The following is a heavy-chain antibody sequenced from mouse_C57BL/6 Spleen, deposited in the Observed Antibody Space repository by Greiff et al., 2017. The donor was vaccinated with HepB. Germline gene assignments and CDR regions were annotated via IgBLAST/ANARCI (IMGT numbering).Heavy chain of an antibody. CDR1: GYTFTSYW. V-gene: IGHV1-69*01. CDR2: IDPSDSYT. Sequence: VQLQQSGAELVMPGASVKLSCKASGYTFTSYWMHWVKQRPGQGLEWIGEIDPSDSYTNYNQKFKGKSTLTVDKSSSTAYMQLSSLTSEDAAVYYGARGYYDSSYWYFDVWGTGTTVTVSS. CDR3: ARGYYDSSYWYFDV. J-gene: IGHJ1*03. D-gene: IGHD1-1*01.